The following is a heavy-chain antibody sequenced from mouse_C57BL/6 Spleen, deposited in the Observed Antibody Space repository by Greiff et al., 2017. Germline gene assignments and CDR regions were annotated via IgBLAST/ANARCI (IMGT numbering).Heavy chain of an antibody. CDR1: SYTFTSYW. J-gene: IGHJ3*01. CDR2: IYPGSGST. Sequence: QVQLQQPGAELVKPGASVKMSCKASSYTFTSYWIAWVKQRPGQGLEWIGDIYPGSGSTNYNEKFKSKATLAVDTSSSTAYMQRSSLTSEDSAVYYCARSPFITTVVAPFDYWGQGTLVTVSA. CDR3: ARSPFITTVVAPFDY. D-gene: IGHD1-1*01. V-gene: IGHV1-55*01.